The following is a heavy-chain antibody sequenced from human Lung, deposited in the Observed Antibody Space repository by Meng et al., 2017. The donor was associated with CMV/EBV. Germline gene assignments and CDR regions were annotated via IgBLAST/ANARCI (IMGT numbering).Heavy chain of an antibody. Sequence: SETLSLTGKISVDSMANFYWTWIRQPPGKGLEWVGSVFHTGDTKYNSSLKGRLTLSVDTSRKQVSLRLVSLNTADTATYYCVRGRSCVDGVCYDDHNYCGPWGHGALVTVSS. D-gene: IGHD2-21*02. V-gene: IGHV4-59*01. CDR1: VDSMANFY. J-gene: IGHJ5*02. CDR2: VFHTGDT. CDR3: VRGRSCVDGVCYDDHNYCGP.